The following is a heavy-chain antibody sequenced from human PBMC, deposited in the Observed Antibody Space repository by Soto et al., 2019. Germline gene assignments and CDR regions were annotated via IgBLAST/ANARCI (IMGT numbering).Heavy chain of an antibody. J-gene: IGHJ4*02. CDR1: GFTFSPSA. Sequence: GGSLSLSCAASGFTFSPSAMHWVRQAPGKGLEWMTVISYDGSKSHYADSVKGRFTISRDNSKNTLYLQMNSLRADDTALYYCERGSYSSGSLCPPIVCGQGLQVTV. CDR3: ERGSYSSGSLCPPIV. CDR2: ISYDGSKS. D-gene: IGHD5-18*01. V-gene: IGHV3-30-3*01.